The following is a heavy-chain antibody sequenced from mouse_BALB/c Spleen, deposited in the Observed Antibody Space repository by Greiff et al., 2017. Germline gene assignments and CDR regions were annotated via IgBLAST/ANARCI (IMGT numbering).Heavy chain of an antibody. CDR1: GFSLSRYS. CDR2: IWGGGST. J-gene: IGHJ3*01. CDR3: ARNGETRYDYDGFAY. V-gene: IGHV2-6-4*01. Sequence: QVQLKESGPGLVAPSQSLSITCTVSGFSLSRYSVHWVRQPPGKGLEWLGMIWGGGSTDYNSALKSRLSISKDNSKSQVFLKMNSLQTDDTAMYYCARNGETRYDYDGFAYWGQGTLVTVSA. D-gene: IGHD2-4*01.